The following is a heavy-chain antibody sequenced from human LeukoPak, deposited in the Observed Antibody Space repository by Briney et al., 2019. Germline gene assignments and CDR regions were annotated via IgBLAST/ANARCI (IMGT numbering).Heavy chain of an antibody. D-gene: IGHD3-22*01. CDR1: GYTFTSYD. J-gene: IGHJ3*02. CDR2: MNPNSGNT. V-gene: IGHV1-8*01. Sequence: GASVKVSCKASGYTFTSYDIHWVRQATGQGLEWMGWMNPNSGNTGYAQKFQGRVTMIRNTCISTAYMELSSLRSEDTAVYYCARALYYDSSGYYEDAFDIWGQGTMVTVSS. CDR3: ARALYYDSSGYYEDAFDI.